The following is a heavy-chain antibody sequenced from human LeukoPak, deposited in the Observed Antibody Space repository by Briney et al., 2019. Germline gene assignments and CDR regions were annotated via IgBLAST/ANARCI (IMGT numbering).Heavy chain of an antibody. J-gene: IGHJ6*03. V-gene: IGHV3-43*02. D-gene: IGHD3-3*01. CDR2: ISGGGGST. Sequence: GGSLTLSCAPSGFSFGDYAMHWVRQAQGQGLEWVSLISGGGGSTFHADHVKGRFSISRANYTNSIYLQMNSLKTYDVPYFQCEKDGSAGYGYYYYMDVWGKGTMVTVSS. CDR3: EKDGSAGYGYYYYMDV. CDR1: GFSFGDYA.